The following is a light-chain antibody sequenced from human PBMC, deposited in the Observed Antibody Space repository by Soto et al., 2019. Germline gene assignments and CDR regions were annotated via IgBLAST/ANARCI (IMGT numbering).Light chain of an antibody. CDR3: QQYYSYPRT. CDR2: AAS. J-gene: IGKJ4*01. V-gene: IGKV1-8*01. Sequence: AIRMTQSPSSLSASPGDRVTITCRASQGISSCLAGYQQKPGKAPKLLIYAASTVQSGVPSRFSGSGSGTHFTLTISCLQSEDFATYYCQQYYSYPRTFGGGTKVEIK. CDR1: QGISSC.